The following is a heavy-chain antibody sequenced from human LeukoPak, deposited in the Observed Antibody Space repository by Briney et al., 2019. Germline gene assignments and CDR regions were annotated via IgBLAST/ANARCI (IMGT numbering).Heavy chain of an antibody. CDR2: ISSSSSYI. V-gene: IGHV3-21*01. Sequence: GGSLRLSCAASGFTFSSYSMNWVRQAPGKGLEWVSSISSSSSYIYYADSVKGRFTISRDNAKNSLYLQMNSLRAEDTAVYYCARVFAREYYYYYMDVWGKGTTVTVSS. CDR3: ARVFAREYYYYYMDV. J-gene: IGHJ6*03. CDR1: GFTFSSYS. D-gene: IGHD2-21*01.